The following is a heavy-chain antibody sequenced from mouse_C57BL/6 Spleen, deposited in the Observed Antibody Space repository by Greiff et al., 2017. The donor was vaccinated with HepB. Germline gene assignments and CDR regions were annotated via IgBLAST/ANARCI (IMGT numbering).Heavy chain of an antibody. V-gene: IGHV5-4*01. CDR1: GFTFSSYA. CDR2: ISDGGSYT. J-gene: IGHJ2*01. Sequence: EVHLVESGGGLVKPGGSLKLSCAASGFTFSSYAMSWVRQTPEKRLEWVATISDGGSYTYYPDNVKGRFTISRDNAKNNLYLQMSHLKAEDTAMCDCARDARGYFDYWGQGTTLTVSS. CDR3: ARDARGYFDY.